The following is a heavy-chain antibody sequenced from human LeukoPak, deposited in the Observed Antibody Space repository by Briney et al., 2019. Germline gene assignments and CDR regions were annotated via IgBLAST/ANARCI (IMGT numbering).Heavy chain of an antibody. J-gene: IGHJ4*02. CDR2: IYYSGST. CDR1: GGSISSYY. D-gene: IGHD3-3*01. CDR3: ARRVPRSKNVLRFLEWLPPDY. V-gene: IGHV4-59*08. Sequence: SETLSLTCTVSGGSISSYYWSWIRQPPGKGLEWIGYIYYSGSTNYNPSLKSRVTISVDTSKNQFSLKLSSVTAADTAVYYCARRVPRSKNVLRFLEWLPPDYWGQGTLVTVSS.